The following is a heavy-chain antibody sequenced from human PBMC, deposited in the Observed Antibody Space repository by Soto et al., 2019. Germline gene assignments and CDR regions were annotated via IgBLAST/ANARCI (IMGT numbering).Heavy chain of an antibody. D-gene: IGHD5-18*01. CDR3: ATKTVDTAMANWFDT. CDR2: IVVGSGNT. V-gene: IGHV1-58*01. Sequence: EASVKVSCKASGFTFTSSAVQWVRQARGQRLEWIGWIVVGSGNTNYAQKFQERVTITRDMSTSTAYMELSSLRSEDTAVYYGATKTVDTAMANWFDTWGQGTLVTVSS. CDR1: GFTFTSSA. J-gene: IGHJ5*02.